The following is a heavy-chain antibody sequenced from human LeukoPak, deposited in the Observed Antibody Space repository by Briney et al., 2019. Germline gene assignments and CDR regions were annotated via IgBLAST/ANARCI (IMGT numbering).Heavy chain of an antibody. CDR3: ARDPGHIVVVTGWFDP. Sequence: SQTLSLTCAISGDSVSSNSAAWNWIRQSPSRGLEWLGRTYYRSKWYNDYAVSVKSRITINPGTSKNQFSLQLNSVTPEDTAVYYCARDPGHIVVVTGWFDPWGQGTLVTVSS. J-gene: IGHJ5*02. CDR1: GDSVSSNSAA. CDR2: TYYRSKWYN. D-gene: IGHD2-21*02. V-gene: IGHV6-1*01.